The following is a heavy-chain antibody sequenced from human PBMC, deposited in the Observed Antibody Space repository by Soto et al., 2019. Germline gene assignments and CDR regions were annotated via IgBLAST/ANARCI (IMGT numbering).Heavy chain of an antibody. D-gene: IGHD3-16*01. V-gene: IGHV3-66*01. CDR2: IYSGGST. CDR1: GFAVSTKY. CDR3: ARDPWAADY. J-gene: IGHJ4*02. Sequence: GGSLRLSCAASGFAVSTKYMSWVRQAPGKGLEWVSVIYSGGSTFYADSVRGRFTISRDNSKNTVNLQMNSLRAEDTAVYYCARDPWAADYWGQGTLVTVSS.